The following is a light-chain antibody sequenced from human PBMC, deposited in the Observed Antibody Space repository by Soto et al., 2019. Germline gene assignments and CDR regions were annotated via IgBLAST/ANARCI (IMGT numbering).Light chain of an antibody. CDR1: SSDVGSYNL. CDR3: CSYAGIFYV. V-gene: IGLV2-23*02. CDR2: EVS. J-gene: IGLJ1*01. Sequence: QSVLTQPASVSGSPGQSITISCTGTSSDVGSYNLVSWYQQHPGKAPKLMIYEVSKRPSGVSNRFSGSKSGNTASLTISGLEAGEGVVYYCCSYAGIFYVFGRGTKATAL.